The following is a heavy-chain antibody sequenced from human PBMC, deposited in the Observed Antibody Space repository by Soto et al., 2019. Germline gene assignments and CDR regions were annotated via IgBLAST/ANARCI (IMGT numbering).Heavy chain of an antibody. Sequence: QVQLVQSGAEVKKPGSSVKVSCKASGGTFSTYAIDWVRQAPGQGLEWMGGIIPLFGTAKYAQNFQGRIMMAADESTNTAYMDVRSLRSEDTALYYCARGVHYDSSCYYYFYWGQGTLVTVSS. CDR2: IIPLFGTA. V-gene: IGHV1-69*01. D-gene: IGHD3-22*01. CDR1: GGTFSTYA. CDR3: ARGVHYDSSCYYYFY. J-gene: IGHJ4*02.